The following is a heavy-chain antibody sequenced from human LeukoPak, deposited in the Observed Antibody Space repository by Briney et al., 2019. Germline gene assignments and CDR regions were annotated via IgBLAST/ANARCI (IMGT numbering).Heavy chain of an antibody. Sequence: GGSLRLSCAASGFTFSSYWMSWVRQAPGKGLEWVANIKQDGSEKYYVDSVKGRFTISRDNAKNSLYLQMNSLRAEDTAVYYCARDNRHDFWGGYARYYFDYWGQGTLVTVSS. V-gene: IGHV3-7*01. J-gene: IGHJ4*02. D-gene: IGHD3-3*01. CDR3: ARDNRHDFWGGYARYYFDY. CDR1: GFTFSSYW. CDR2: IKQDGSEK.